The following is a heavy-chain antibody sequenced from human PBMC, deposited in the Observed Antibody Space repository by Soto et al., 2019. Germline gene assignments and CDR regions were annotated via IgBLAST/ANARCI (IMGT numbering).Heavy chain of an antibody. CDR1: GGSFSGYY. J-gene: IGHJ4*02. V-gene: IGHV4-34*01. D-gene: IGHD6-19*01. CDR2: INHSGST. Sequence: SETLSLTCAVYGGSFSGYYWSWIRQPPGKGLEWIGEINHSGSTNYNPSLKSRVTISVDTSKSQFSLKLSSVTAADTAVYYCARRFSSIAVAGNTPLDYWGQGTLVTVSS. CDR3: ARRFSSIAVAGNTPLDY.